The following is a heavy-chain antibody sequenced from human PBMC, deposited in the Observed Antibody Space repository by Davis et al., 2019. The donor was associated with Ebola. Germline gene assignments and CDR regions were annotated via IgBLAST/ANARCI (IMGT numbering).Heavy chain of an antibody. Sequence: AASVKVSCKASGYTFTSYYMHWVRQAPGQGLEWMGRINPNSGGTNSAQKFQGRVTMTRDTSISTAYMELSRLRSDDTAVYYCARGASYYGSDSFYDLRNFDMHVWGKGTTVTVSS. CDR3: ARGASYYGSDSFYDLRNFDMHV. J-gene: IGHJ6*04. CDR1: GYTFTSYY. CDR2: INPNSGGT. V-gene: IGHV1-2*06. D-gene: IGHD3-10*01.